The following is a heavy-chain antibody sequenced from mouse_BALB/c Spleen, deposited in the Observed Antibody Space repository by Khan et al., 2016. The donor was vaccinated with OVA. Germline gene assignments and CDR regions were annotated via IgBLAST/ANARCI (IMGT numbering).Heavy chain of an antibody. D-gene: IGHD4-1*01. CDR2: IEPANDNS. CDR1: GFNIKDTH. CDR3: APAGTGDYYDY. V-gene: IGHV14-3*02. Sequence: VQLKQSGAELVKPGASVKLSCTASGFNIKDTHMHWVKQRPEQGQEWIGRIEPANDNSKYDPRFQGKVTITADTSSNTAYLHLSSLTSEDTAVYYCAPAGTGDYYDYWGQGTTLTVSS. J-gene: IGHJ2*01.